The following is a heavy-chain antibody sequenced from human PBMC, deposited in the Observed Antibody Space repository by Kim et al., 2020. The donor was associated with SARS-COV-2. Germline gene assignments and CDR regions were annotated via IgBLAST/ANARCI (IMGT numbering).Heavy chain of an antibody. D-gene: IGHD4-17*01. CDR3: ARDASTYGRFDC. Sequence: GGSLRLSCAASGFTFGGYAMSWVRQAPGKGLEWVSLISGSGANTYFADSVKGRFTISRDNSMHTLYLQMTSLRAEDTAVYYCARDASTYGRFDCWGQGTLVIVSS. CDR2: ISGSGANT. J-gene: IGHJ4*02. CDR1: GFTFGGYA. V-gene: IGHV3-23*01.